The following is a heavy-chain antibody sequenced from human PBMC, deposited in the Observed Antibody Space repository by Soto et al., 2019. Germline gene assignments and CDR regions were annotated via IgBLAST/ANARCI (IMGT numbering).Heavy chain of an antibody. Sequence: ASVKVSCKVSGYTLTELSMHWVRQAPGKGLEWMGGFDPEDGETIYAQKFQGRVTMTEDTSTDTAYMELSSLRSEDTAVYYCATMFDSSGWYGRDYWGQGTLVTVS. V-gene: IGHV1-24*01. CDR2: FDPEDGET. CDR3: ATMFDSSGWYGRDY. J-gene: IGHJ4*02. D-gene: IGHD6-19*01. CDR1: GYTLTELS.